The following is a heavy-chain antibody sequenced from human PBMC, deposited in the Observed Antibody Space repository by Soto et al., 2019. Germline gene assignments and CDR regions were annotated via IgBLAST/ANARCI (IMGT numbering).Heavy chain of an antibody. J-gene: IGHJ6*02. Sequence: GGSLRLSCAASGFTFSSYGMHWVRQALGKGLEWVAVIWYDGSNKYYADSVKGRFTISRDNSKNTLYLQMNSLRAEDTAVYYCARDLGYGARPDSYYYYGMDVWGQGTTVTVSS. CDR1: GFTFSSYG. CDR3: ARDLGYGARPDSYYYYGMDV. CDR2: IWYDGSNK. V-gene: IGHV3-33*01. D-gene: IGHD4-17*01.